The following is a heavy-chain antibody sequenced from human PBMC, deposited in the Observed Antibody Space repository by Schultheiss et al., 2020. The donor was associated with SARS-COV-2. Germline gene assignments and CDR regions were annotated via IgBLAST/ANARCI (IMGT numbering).Heavy chain of an antibody. Sequence: SETLSLTCSVSGGSVTSGAHHWTWIRQNPGKGLEWMGSIHYTGSTHDNPSLKSRVTTSIDTTKMQFSLELSSVTAADTAVYYCARGRTVFDYWGQGTLVTVSS. D-gene: IGHD4-17*01. CDR3: ARGRTVFDY. CDR1: GGSVTSGAHH. CDR2: IHYTGST. J-gene: IGHJ4*02. V-gene: IGHV4-31*03.